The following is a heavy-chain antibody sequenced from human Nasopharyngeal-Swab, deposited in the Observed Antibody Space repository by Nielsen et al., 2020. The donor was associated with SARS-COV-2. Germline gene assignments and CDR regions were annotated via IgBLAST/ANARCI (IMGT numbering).Heavy chain of an antibody. V-gene: IGHV4-59*13. CDR2: IYYSGST. CDR1: GGSISSYY. Sequence: SETLSLICTVSGGSISSYYWSWIRQPPGKGLEWIGYIYYSGSTNYNPSLKSRVTISVDTSKNQFSLKLSSVTAADTAVYYCARDQVYYYGMDVWGQGTTVTVSS. CDR3: ARDQVYYYGMDV. J-gene: IGHJ6*02.